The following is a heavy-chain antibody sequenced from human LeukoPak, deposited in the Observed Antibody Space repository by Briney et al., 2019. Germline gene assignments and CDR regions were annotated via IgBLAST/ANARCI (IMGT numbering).Heavy chain of an antibody. V-gene: IGHV3-30-3*01. CDR3: ARDYCSGGSCYSGFFDY. CDR2: ISYDGSNK. J-gene: IGHJ4*02. CDR1: EFAFSTYN. Sequence: PGGSLRLSCAASEFAFSTYNMNWVRQAPGKGLEWVAVISYDGSNKYYADSVKGRFTISRDNSKNTLYLQMNSLRAEDTAVYYCARDYCSGGSCYSGFFDYWGQGTLVTASS. D-gene: IGHD2-15*01.